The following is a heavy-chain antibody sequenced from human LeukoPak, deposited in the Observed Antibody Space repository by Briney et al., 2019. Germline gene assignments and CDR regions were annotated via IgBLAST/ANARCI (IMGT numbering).Heavy chain of an antibody. D-gene: IGHD2-2*01. CDR3: ARSYAHDY. Sequence: PSETLSFTCAVYGGSFSGDYWSWIRQPLGKGLEWIGEINHSGSTNYNPSLKSRVTISVDTSKNQFSLKLSSVTAADTAVYYCARSYAHDYWGQGTLVTVSS. CDR2: INHSGST. J-gene: IGHJ4*02. CDR1: GGSFSGDY. V-gene: IGHV4-34*01.